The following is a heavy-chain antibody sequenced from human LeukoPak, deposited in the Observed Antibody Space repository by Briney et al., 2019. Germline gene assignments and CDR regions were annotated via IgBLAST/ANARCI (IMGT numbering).Heavy chain of an antibody. CDR2: ISSSSSYI. V-gene: IGHV3-21*01. CDR3: ASHSDAAGISSFMDV. CDR1: GFTFSSYS. D-gene: IGHD1-14*01. Sequence: PGGSLRLSCAASGFTFSSYSMNWVRQAPGKGLEWVSSISSSSSYIYYADSVKGRFTISRDNAKNSLYLQMNSLRAEDTAVYYCASHSDAAGISSFMDVWGQGTTVTVSS. J-gene: IGHJ6*02.